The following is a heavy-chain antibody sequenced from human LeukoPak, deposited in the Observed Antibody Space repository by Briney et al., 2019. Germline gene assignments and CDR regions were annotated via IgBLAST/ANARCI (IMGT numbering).Heavy chain of an antibody. V-gene: IGHV1-69*05. Sequence: ASVKVSCKASGGTFSSYAISWVRQAPGQGLEWMGGIIPIFGTANYAQKFQGRVTITTDESTSSAYMELSSLRSEDTAVYYCARGDKAALAASWFDPWGQGTLVTVSS. CDR2: IIPIFGTA. D-gene: IGHD6-6*01. J-gene: IGHJ5*02. CDR3: ARGDKAALAASWFDP. CDR1: GGTFSSYA.